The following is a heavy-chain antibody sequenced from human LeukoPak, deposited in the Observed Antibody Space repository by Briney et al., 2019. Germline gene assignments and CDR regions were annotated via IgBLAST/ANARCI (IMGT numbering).Heavy chain of an antibody. CDR1: GFDLSDYY. Sequence: GGSLRLSCVVSGFDLSDYYMSWIRQAPGKGLEWISYISSSGGNIYFADAVKGRFTMSRDNARGSLYLQMNSLRADDTAIYYCARRRDYFDYWGQGTLVTVSS. J-gene: IGHJ4*02. CDR3: ARRRDYFDY. CDR2: ISSSGGNI. V-gene: IGHV3-11*01.